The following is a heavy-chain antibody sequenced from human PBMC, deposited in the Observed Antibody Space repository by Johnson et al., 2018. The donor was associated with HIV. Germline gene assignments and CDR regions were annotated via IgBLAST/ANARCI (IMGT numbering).Heavy chain of an antibody. Sequence: EVQLVESGGGLVQPGGPLRPSCAASGFTFSSYAMHWVRQAPGKGLEYFSAISNNGDSTYYANSVKARLPISRDNSKNTLYLQMNSLRAEDTAVYYCAKLRSGSYAVDAFDIWGQGTMVTVSS. J-gene: IGHJ3*02. CDR1: GFTFSSYA. CDR2: ISNNGDST. D-gene: IGHD1-26*01. CDR3: AKLRSGSYAVDAFDI. V-gene: IGHV3-64*01.